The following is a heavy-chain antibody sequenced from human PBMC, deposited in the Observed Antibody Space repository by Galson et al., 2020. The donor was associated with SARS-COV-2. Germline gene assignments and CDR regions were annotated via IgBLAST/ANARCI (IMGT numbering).Heavy chain of an antibody. CDR2: IRSKAYGGTT. J-gene: IGHJ4*02. Sequence: GGSLRLSCTASGFTFGDYAMSWFRQAPGKGLEWVGFIRSKAYGGTTEFAASVKGRFTISRDDSKSIAYLQMNSLKTEDTAVYYCTRVRAATYPNWIYFPDYWGQGTLVTVSS. CDR3: TRVRAATYPNWIYFPDY. V-gene: IGHV3-49*03. CDR1: GFTFGDYA. D-gene: IGHD1-7*01.